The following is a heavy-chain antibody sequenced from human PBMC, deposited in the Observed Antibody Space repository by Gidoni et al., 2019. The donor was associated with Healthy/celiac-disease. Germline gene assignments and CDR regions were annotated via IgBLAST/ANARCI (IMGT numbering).Heavy chain of an antibody. CDR2: IYYGGST. V-gene: IGHV4-31*01. CDR3: AGGVSEYGVTIVGVVIYGFDY. D-gene: IGHD3-3*01. J-gene: IGHJ4*02. Sequence: LAWIGYIYYGGSTNYNPSIKSLVTISVDTSKNQFSVKLSSVTAADTAVYYCAGGVSEYGVTIVGVVIYGFDYWGQGTLVTVSS.